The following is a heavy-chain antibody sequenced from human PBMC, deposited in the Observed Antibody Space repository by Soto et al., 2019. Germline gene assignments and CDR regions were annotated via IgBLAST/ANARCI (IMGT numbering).Heavy chain of an antibody. CDR1: GGSISSGGYS. CDR3: ATRAGGFDY. J-gene: IGHJ4*02. Sequence: KSSETLSLTCAVSGGSISSGGYSWSWIRQRPGKGLEWIGYISHSGSTYYNPSLKSRVTISVDRSKNQFSLKLSSVTAADTAVYYCATRAGGFDYWGQGTLVTVSS. CDR2: ISHSGST. D-gene: IGHD2-15*01. V-gene: IGHV4-30-2*01.